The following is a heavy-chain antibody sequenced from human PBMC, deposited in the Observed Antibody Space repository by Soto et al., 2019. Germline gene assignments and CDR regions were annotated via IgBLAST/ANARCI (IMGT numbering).Heavy chain of an antibody. V-gene: IGHV3-72*01. CDR1: GFTFSDHY. J-gene: IGHJ5*02. CDR3: ARVPLVAGAADPRCWFDP. CDR2: IKNKANSYAT. Sequence: EMQLVESGGGLVQPGGSLRLSCAASGFTFSDHYMDWVRQAPGKGLEWVGRIKNKANSYATEYAASVKGRFTISRDDSKNSIYIKRNSLRTEDTAVSYCARVPLVAGAADPRCWFDPWGQGTLVTVSS. D-gene: IGHD6-25*01.